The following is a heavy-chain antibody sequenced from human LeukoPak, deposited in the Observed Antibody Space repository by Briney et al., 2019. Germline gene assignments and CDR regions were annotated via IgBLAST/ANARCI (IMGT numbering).Heavy chain of an antibody. CDR3: ARDGRYCSGGSCSYYFDY. D-gene: IGHD2-15*01. J-gene: IGHJ4*02. V-gene: IGHV3-48*03. CDR1: GFTFSSYE. CDR2: ISSSGSTI. Sequence: GGSLTLSCAASGFTFSSYEMNWVRQAPGKGLEWVSYISSSGSTIYYADSVKGRFTISRANAKNSLYLQMNSLRAEDTAVYYCARDGRYCSGGSCSYYFDYWGQGTLVTVSS.